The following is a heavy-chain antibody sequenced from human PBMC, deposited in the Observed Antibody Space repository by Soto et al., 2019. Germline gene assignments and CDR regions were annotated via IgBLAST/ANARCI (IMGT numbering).Heavy chain of an antibody. Sequence: SETLSLTCAVSGGSISSGGYSWSWIRQPPGKGLEWIGYIYHSGSTYYNPSLKSRVTISVDRSKNQFSLKLSSVTAADTAVYYCARMPMWVAYYFDYWGQGPLVTVSS. D-gene: IGHD1-26*01. CDR3: ARMPMWVAYYFDY. CDR2: IYHSGST. CDR1: GGSISSGGYS. J-gene: IGHJ4*02. V-gene: IGHV4-30-2*01.